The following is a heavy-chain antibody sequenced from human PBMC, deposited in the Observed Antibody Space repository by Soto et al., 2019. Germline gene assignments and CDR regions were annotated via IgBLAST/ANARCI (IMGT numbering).Heavy chain of an antibody. CDR2: IIPIFGTA. D-gene: IGHD6-13*01. CDR3: ARARGYSSSWYQGGYYYYGMDV. CDR1: GGTFSSYA. Sequence: QVQLVQSGAEVKKPGSSVKVSCKASGGTFSSYAISWVRQAPGQGLEWMGGIIPIFGTANYAQKFRGRVTITADESTSTAYMELSSLRSEDTAVYYCARARGYSSSWYQGGYYYYGMDVWGQGTTVTVSS. J-gene: IGHJ6*02. V-gene: IGHV1-69*01.